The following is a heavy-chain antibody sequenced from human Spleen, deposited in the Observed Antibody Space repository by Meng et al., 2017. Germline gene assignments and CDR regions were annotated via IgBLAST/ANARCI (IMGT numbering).Heavy chain of an antibody. J-gene: IGHJ4*02. CDR1: GYTFPDYW. CDR3: ARDEDISAAGKLFGDY. D-gene: IGHD6-13*01. V-gene: IGHV1-2*05. Sequence: ASVKVSCKASGYTFPDYWLHWVRRAPGQGLEWMGRINPKSGDTHYAQRFQGRVTMTGDTSISTAYMELSGLRSDDTDMYYCARDEDISAAGKLFGDYWGQGTLVTVXS. CDR2: INPKSGDT.